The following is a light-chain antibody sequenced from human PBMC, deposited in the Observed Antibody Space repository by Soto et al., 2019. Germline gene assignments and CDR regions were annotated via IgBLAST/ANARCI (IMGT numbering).Light chain of an antibody. Sequence: DVQMTQSPSSLSASIGDRVTISCRTSHVISTYLNWYQQKPGKAPNLLIHGASSLESGVPSRFSGSESGTDFTLTITSLQPEDFATYYCQQSFSTPYSFGQGTKVDIK. CDR2: GAS. J-gene: IGKJ2*03. CDR3: QQSFSTPYS. CDR1: HVISTY. V-gene: IGKV1-39*01.